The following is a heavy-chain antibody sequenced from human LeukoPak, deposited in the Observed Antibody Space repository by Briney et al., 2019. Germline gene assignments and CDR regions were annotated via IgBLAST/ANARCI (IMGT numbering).Heavy chain of an antibody. Sequence: SETLSLTCTVSGGSISSYYRSWIRQPPGKGLEWIGYIYYSGSTNYNPSLKSRVTISVDTSKNQFSLKLSSVTAADTAVYYCARGASGWQLRGAFDIWGQGTMVTVSS. CDR1: GGSISSYY. CDR3: ARGASGWQLRGAFDI. D-gene: IGHD6-19*01. J-gene: IGHJ3*02. V-gene: IGHV4-59*08. CDR2: IYYSGST.